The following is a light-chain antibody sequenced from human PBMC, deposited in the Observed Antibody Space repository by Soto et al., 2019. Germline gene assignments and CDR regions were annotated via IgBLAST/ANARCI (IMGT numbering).Light chain of an antibody. Sequence: QSALTQPPSASGSPGQSVTISCTGISSDVGGYNYVSWYQQHPGKAPKLMIYEVSKRPSGVPDRFSGSKSGNTASLTVSGLQAEDEADYYCNSYAGSNILGVFGGGTKLTVL. CDR3: NSYAGSNILGV. CDR2: EVS. J-gene: IGLJ2*01. V-gene: IGLV2-8*01. CDR1: SSDVGGYNY.